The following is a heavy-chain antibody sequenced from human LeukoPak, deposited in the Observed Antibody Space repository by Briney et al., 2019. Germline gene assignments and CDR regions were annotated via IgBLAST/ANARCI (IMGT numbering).Heavy chain of an antibody. CDR3: ARGGVTSGGLDY. D-gene: IGHD2-8*01. V-gene: IGHV1-18*04. CDR1: GYTFTGYY. Sequence: ASVKVSCKASGYTFTGYYMHWVRQAPGQGLECMGWISPYNGNTNYAQKLQGRVTMTTDTSTSTAYMELRSLRSDDTAVYYCARGGVTSGGLDYWGQGTLVTVSS. J-gene: IGHJ4*02. CDR2: ISPYNGNT.